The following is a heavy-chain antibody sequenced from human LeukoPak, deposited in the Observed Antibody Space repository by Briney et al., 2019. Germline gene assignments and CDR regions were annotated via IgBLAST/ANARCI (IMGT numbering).Heavy chain of an antibody. Sequence: GRSLRLSCAASGFTFRTYSIHWVRQAPGKGLEWATVVSADGRTQLYSDSVKGRFTISRDNSLNTLHLQMNSLRTEDTAVYYCAREFGHNRWYFDYWGQGALVTVSS. CDR3: AREFGHNRWYFDY. J-gene: IGHJ4*02. D-gene: IGHD5-24*01. CDR1: GFTFRTYS. CDR2: VSADGRTQ. V-gene: IGHV3-30*03.